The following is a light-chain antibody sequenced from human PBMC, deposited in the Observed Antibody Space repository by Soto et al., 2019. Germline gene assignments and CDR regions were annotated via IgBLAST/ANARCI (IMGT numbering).Light chain of an antibody. CDR3: QQYGSSPRT. V-gene: IGKV3-20*01. CDR2: GAS. Sequence: EIVLTQSPGTLSLSPGERATLSCRASQSVRSSYLAWYQQKPGQAPRLLIFGASSRATGIPDRFSGSGSGTDFTLTISRLESEDLAVYYCQQYGSSPRTFGQGTKVEIK. CDR1: QSVRSSY. J-gene: IGKJ1*01.